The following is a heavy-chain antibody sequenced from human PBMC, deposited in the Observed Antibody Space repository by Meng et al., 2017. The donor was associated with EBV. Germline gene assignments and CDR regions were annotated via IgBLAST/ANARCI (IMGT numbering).Heavy chain of an antibody. J-gene: IGHJ4*02. D-gene: IGHD3-10*01. Sequence: QVQLVQSGAGVKKPGSPVKVSCKTSGGTFRSDAVSWVRQAPGQGLEWMGGLIPMSDAPHYAQKFQGRVTMTADESTNTHYMDLSGLRFEDTAVYYCASESGRGFTPDYWGQGTLVTVSS. V-gene: IGHV1-69*01. CDR2: LIPMSDAP. CDR3: ASESGRGFTPDY. CDR1: GGTFRSDA.